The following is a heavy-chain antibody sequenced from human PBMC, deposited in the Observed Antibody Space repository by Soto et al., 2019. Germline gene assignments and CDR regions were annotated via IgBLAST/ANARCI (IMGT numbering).Heavy chain of an antibody. D-gene: IGHD3-10*01. Sequence: SLRLSCAASGFTFSSYAMHWVRQAPGKGLEWVAVISYDGSNKYYADSVKGRFTISRDNSKNTLYLQMNSLRAEDTAVYYCARVEDTYYYGSGPFSGGMAVWGQGTTVTVSS. J-gene: IGHJ6*02. V-gene: IGHV3-30-3*01. CDR2: ISYDGSNK. CDR1: GFTFSSYA. CDR3: ARVEDTYYYGSGPFSGGMAV.